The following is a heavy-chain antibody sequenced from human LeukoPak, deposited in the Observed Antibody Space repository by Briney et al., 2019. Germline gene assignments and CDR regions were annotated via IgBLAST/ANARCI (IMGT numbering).Heavy chain of an antibody. CDR1: GFTFSSYG. V-gene: IGHV3-23*01. J-gene: IGHJ4*02. CDR3: AKVPGRYYDSSGYSPRGY. D-gene: IGHD3-22*01. CDR2: ISGSGGST. Sequence: PGGSLRLSCAASGFTFSSYGMSWVRQAPGKGLEWVSAISGSGGSTYYADSVKGRFTISRDNSKNTLYLQMNSLRAEDTAVYYCAKVPGRYYDSSGYSPRGYWGQGTLVTVSS.